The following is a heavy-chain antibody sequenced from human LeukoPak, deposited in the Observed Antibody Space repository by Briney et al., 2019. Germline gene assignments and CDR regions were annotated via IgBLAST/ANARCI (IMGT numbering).Heavy chain of an antibody. V-gene: IGHV1-18*01. D-gene: IGHD3-3*01. Sequence: ASVKVSCKASGYTFTSYGISWVRQAPGQGLEWMGWISAYNGNTNYAQKLQGRVTMTTDTSTSTAYMELRSLRSDDTAVYYCAREDGNDFWSGGNWFDPWGQGTLVTVSS. CDR3: AREDGNDFWSGGNWFDP. CDR2: ISAYNGNT. J-gene: IGHJ5*02. CDR1: GYTFTSYG.